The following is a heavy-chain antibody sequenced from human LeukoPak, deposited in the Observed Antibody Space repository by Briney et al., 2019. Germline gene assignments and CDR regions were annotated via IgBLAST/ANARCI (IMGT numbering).Heavy chain of an antibody. CDR3: AVVVVAATAFDI. J-gene: IGHJ3*02. CDR2: INSDGSST. CDR1: GFTFSSYW. Sequence: GGSLRLSCAASGFTFSSYWMHWVRQAPGEGLVWVSRINSDGSSTSYADSVKGRFTISRDNAKNTLYLQMNSLRAEDTAVYYCAVVVVAATAFDIWGQGTMVTVSS. V-gene: IGHV3-74*01. D-gene: IGHD2-15*01.